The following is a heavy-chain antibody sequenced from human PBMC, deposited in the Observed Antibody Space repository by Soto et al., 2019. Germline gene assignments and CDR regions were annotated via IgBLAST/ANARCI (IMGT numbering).Heavy chain of an antibody. D-gene: IGHD2-21*02. CDR1: GGSFSDYY. J-gene: IGHJ6*02. CDR3: ARAVVTTHYYYGMDV. CDR2: INQSGST. V-gene: IGHV4-34*01. Sequence: ETLSLTCAVYGGSFSDYYWSWIRQPPGKGLEWIGEINQSGSTNYNPSLKSRVTLSVDTSKSQFSVNLSSVTAADTAVYYCARAVVTTHYYYGMDVWGQGTTVTVSS.